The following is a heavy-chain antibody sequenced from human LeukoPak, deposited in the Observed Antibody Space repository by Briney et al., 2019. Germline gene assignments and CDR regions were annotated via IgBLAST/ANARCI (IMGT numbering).Heavy chain of an antibody. CDR1: GFTFSSYS. Sequence: GGPLRLSCAASGFTFSSYSMNWVRQAPGKGLEWVSSISSSSSYIYYADSVKGRFTISRDNAKNSLYLQMNSLRAEDTAVYYCARDERVGYSYGDYWGQGTLVTVSS. CDR2: ISSSSSYI. V-gene: IGHV3-21*01. CDR3: ARDERVGYSYGDY. J-gene: IGHJ4*02. D-gene: IGHD5-18*01.